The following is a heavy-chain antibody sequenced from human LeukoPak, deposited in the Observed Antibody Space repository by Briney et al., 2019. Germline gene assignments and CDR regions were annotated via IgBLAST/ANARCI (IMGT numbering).Heavy chain of an antibody. Sequence: ASVKASCKASGGIFSTYAISWVRQAPGQGLEWMGGIIPIFGPANYPQKFQGRVTITADQSTSTAYMELSSLRSEDTAVYYCASSYCTSTSCSFGWFDPWGQGTLVTVSS. J-gene: IGHJ5*02. CDR1: GGIFSTYA. D-gene: IGHD2-2*01. V-gene: IGHV1-69*13. CDR3: ASSYCTSTSCSFGWFDP. CDR2: IIPIFGPA.